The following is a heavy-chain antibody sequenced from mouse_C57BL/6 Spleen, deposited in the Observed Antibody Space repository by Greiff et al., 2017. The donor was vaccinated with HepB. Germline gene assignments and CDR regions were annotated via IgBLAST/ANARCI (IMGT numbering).Heavy chain of an antibody. CDR1: SYAFSSSW. CDR2: IYPGDGDT. J-gene: IGHJ4*01. V-gene: IGHV1-82*01. D-gene: IGHD2-1*01. CDR3: ALEGYYYYLYAMDY. Sequence: VQLQQSGPELVKPGASVKISCKASSYAFSSSWMNWVKQRPGKGLEWIGRIYPGDGDTNYNGKFKGKATLTADKSSSTAYMQLSSLTSEDSAVYFCALEGYYYYLYAMDYWGQGTSVTVSS.